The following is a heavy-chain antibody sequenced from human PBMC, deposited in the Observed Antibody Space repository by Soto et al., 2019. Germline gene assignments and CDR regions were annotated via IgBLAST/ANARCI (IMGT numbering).Heavy chain of an antibody. CDR2: IYYSGST. J-gene: IGHJ5*02. CDR3: ARESKYDTSGYPPWSAP. D-gene: IGHD3-22*01. CDR1: VASISSGGYY. Sequence: QVQLQESGPGLVKPSQTLSLTCTVSVASISSGGYYWSWIRQHPGEGLEWIGYIYYSGSTSYNPSRQSSVTISVDTSKNQFYLKLSSVTDADTAVDYCARESKYDTSGYPPWSAPWGQGTRVRVSS. V-gene: IGHV4-31*03.